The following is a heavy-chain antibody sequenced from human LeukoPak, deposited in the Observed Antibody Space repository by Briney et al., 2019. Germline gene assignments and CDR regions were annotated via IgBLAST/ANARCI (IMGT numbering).Heavy chain of an antibody. CDR1: GGSISSHY. D-gene: IGHD2-15*01. V-gene: IGHV4-59*08. Sequence: SETLSLTCTVSGGSISSHYWDWIPQPPGKGLEWIGYIYYSGSTDYNPSLKSRVTMSVDTSKNQFSLKLSSVTAADTAVYYCARHLVVAARVGWFDPWGQGTLVTVSS. CDR2: IYYSGST. J-gene: IGHJ5*02. CDR3: ARHLVVAARVGWFDP.